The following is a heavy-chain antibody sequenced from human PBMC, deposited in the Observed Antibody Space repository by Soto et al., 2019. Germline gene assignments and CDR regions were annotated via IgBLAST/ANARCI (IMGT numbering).Heavy chain of an antibody. CDR2: ISSSGDTI. Sequence: ELQLVESGGRLVQPGWSLRLSSAASGFTFSSYSMNWVRQAPGKGLEWISYISSSGDTIHYAESVKGRFTISRDNTKNSLYLQMNSLRADDTAVYYCARDIAVDFDFWGQGTLVTVSS. V-gene: IGHV3-48*04. CDR3: ARDIAVDFDF. CDR1: GFTFSSYS. D-gene: IGHD6-19*01. J-gene: IGHJ4*02.